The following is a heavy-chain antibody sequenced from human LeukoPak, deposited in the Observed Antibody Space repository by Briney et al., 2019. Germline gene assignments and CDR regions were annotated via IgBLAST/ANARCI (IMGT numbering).Heavy chain of an antibody. CDR2: INHSGST. J-gene: IGHJ3*02. CDR1: GGSFSGYY. Sequence: KVSETLSLTCAVYGGSFSGYYWSWIRQPPGKGLEWIGEINHSGSTNYNPSLKSRVTISVDTSKNQFSLKLSSVTAADTAVYYCASGFDAFDIWGQGTMVTVSS. CDR3: ASGFDAFDI. V-gene: IGHV4-34*01.